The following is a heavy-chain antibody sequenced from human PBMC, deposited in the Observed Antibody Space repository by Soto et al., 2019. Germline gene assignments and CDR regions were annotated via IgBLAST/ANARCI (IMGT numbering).Heavy chain of an antibody. CDR2: IIPIFGTA. CDR1: GGTFSSYA. CDR3: ARDSHDYGVSFDY. V-gene: IGHV1-69*13. J-gene: IGHJ4*02. Sequence: SVKVSCKASGGTFSSYAISWVRQAPGQGLEWMGGIIPIFGTANYAQKFQGRVTITADESTSTAYMELSSLRSEDTAVYYCARDSHDYGVSFDYWGQGTLVTVSS. D-gene: IGHD4-17*01.